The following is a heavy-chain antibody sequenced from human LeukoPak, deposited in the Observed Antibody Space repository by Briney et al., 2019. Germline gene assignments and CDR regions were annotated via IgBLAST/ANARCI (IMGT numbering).Heavy chain of an antibody. V-gene: IGHV3-74*01. CDR2: INSDGSST. CDR1: GFTFSSYW. D-gene: IGHD1-26*01. CDR3: ARGGSYSLYYYYMDV. Sequence: SGGSLRLSCAASGFTFSSYWMHWVRQAPGKGLVWISRINSDGSSTSYADSVKGRFTISRDNAKNTLYLQMNSLRAEDTAVYYCARGGSYSLYYYYMDVWGKGTTVTVSS. J-gene: IGHJ6*03.